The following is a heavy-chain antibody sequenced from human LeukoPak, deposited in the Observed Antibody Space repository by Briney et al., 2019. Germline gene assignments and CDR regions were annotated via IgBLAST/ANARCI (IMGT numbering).Heavy chain of an antibody. CDR3: AAYYYDSSGFDY. CDR1: GYTFTSYD. J-gene: IGHJ4*02. CDR2: MNPNSGNT. Sequence: GASVKVSCKASGYTFTSYDINWVRQATGQGLEWMGWMNPNSGNTGYAQKFQGRVTMTRNTSISTAYMELSRLRSEDTAVYYCAAYYYDSSGFDYWGQGTLVTVSS. D-gene: IGHD3-22*01. V-gene: IGHV1-8*01.